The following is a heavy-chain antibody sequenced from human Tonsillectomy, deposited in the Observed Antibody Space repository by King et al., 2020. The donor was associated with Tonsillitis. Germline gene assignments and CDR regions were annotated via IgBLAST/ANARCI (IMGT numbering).Heavy chain of an antibody. Sequence: QLQESGPGLVKPSQTLSLTCTVSGGSISSGNYYWSWIRQPAGKGLEWIGRIYARGGTNYNPSLKSRVTISVDTSKNQFSLKLSSVTAADTAVYYCARATYSSGWYGYFDYWGQGTLVTVSS. CDR1: GGSISSGNYY. V-gene: IGHV4-61*02. J-gene: IGHJ4*02. CDR2: IYARGGT. CDR3: ARATYSSGWYGYFDY. D-gene: IGHD6-19*01.